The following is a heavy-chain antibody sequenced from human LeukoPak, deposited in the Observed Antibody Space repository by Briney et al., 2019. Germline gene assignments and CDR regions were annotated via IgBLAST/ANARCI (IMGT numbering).Heavy chain of an antibody. CDR3: ARGSPSDYDFWSYPDGYYYYYYMDV. D-gene: IGHD3-3*01. CDR2: MNPNSGNT. V-gene: IGHV1-8*03. Sequence: ASVKVSCKASGYTFTSYDINWVRQATGQGLEWMGWMNPNSGNTGYAQKFQGRVTITRNTSISTAYMVLSSLRSEDTAVYYCARGSPSDYDFWSYPDGYYYYYYMDVWGKGTTVTVSS. J-gene: IGHJ6*03. CDR1: GYTFTSYD.